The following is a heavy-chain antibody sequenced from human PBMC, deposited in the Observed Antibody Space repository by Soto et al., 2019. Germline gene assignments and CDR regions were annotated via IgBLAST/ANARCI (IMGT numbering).Heavy chain of an antibody. D-gene: IGHD3-16*02. Sequence: EVQLVESGGGLVKPGGSLRLSCAASGFTFSSYSMNWVRQAPGKGLEWVSSISSSSSYIYYADSVKGRFTISRDNAKNSLYLQMNSLRADDTAVYYCARGKMITVGGVIASDYWGQGTLVTVSS. CDR1: GFTFSSYS. CDR2: ISSSSSYI. V-gene: IGHV3-21*01. J-gene: IGHJ4*02. CDR3: ARGKMITVGGVIASDY.